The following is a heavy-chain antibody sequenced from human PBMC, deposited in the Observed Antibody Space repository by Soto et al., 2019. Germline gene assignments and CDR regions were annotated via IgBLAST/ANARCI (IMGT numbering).Heavy chain of an antibody. D-gene: IGHD3-10*01. CDR1: GGSISSYY. J-gene: IGHJ3*02. CDR2: IYYSGST. Sequence: TSETLSLTCTVSGGSISSYYWSWIRQPPGKGLEWIGYIYYSGSTNYNPSLKSRVTISVDTSKNQFSLKLSSVTAADTAVYYCARFSTYYYDCDIWGQGTIVTASS. V-gene: IGHV4-59*08. CDR3: ARFSTYYYDCDI.